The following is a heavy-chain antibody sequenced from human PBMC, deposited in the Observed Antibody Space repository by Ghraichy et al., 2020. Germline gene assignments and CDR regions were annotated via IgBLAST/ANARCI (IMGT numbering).Heavy chain of an antibody. D-gene: IGHD5-12*01. CDR2: ISGSGGST. Sequence: GGSLRLSCAASGFTFSSYAMSWVRQAPGKGLEWVSAISGSGGSTYYADSVKGRFTISRDNSKNTLYLQMNSLRAEDTAVYYCAKGGRSGVDIVATTPIDYWGQGTLVTVSS. J-gene: IGHJ4*02. V-gene: IGHV3-23*01. CDR1: GFTFSSYA. CDR3: AKGGRSGVDIVATTPIDY.